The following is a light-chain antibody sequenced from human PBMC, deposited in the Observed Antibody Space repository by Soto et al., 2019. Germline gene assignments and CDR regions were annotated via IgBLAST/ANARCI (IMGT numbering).Light chain of an antibody. Sequence: QSVLTQPASVSESPGQSITISCIGTSGDIGTYNLVSWYQQYPGRAPQLIIFEGNKRPSGVSNRFSASKSGNTASLAISGLQAEDEADYHCCSYAGRSTVICGGGTKLTVL. CDR1: SGDIGTYNL. CDR2: EGN. V-gene: IGLV2-23*01. CDR3: CSYAGRSTVI. J-gene: IGLJ2*01.